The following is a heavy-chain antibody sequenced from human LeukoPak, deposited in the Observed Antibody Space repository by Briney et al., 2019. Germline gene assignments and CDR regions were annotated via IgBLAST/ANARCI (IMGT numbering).Heavy chain of an antibody. Sequence: GGSLRLSCAASGFTFSNAWMSWVRRAPGKGLEWVGRIKSKTDGGTTDYAAPVKGRFTISRDDSKNTLYLQMNSLKTEDTAVYYCTTGVGTAMANADYWGQGTLVTVSS. CDR2: IKSKTDGGTT. CDR1: GFTFSNAW. J-gene: IGHJ4*02. D-gene: IGHD5-18*01. V-gene: IGHV3-15*01. CDR3: TTGVGTAMANADY.